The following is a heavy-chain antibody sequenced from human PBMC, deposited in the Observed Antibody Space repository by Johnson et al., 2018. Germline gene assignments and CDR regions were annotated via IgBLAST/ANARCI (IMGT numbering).Heavy chain of an antibody. Sequence: VQLQESGGGLVQPGGSLRLSCAASGFTFSAYWMQWVRQGPGKGLVWVSRISPDGSSASYPDSVQGRFTISRDNAKNTLYLQMDSLRVEATAVYFCARGLDGDYVGSEYLQHWGQGTLVTVSS. J-gene: IGHJ1*01. CDR2: ISPDGSSA. D-gene: IGHD4-17*01. CDR3: ARGLDGDYVGSEYLQH. V-gene: IGHV3-74*01. CDR1: GFTFSAYW.